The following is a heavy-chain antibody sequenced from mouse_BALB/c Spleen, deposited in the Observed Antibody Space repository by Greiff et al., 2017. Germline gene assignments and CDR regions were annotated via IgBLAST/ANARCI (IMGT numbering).Heavy chain of an antibody. Sequence: QVQLQQPGAELVKPGASVKLSCKASGYTFTSYWMHWVKQRPGQGLEWIGEINPSNGRTNYNEKFKSKATLTVDKSSSTAYMQLSSLTSEDSAVYYCASHYYGSSHYFDNWGQGTTLTVSS. J-gene: IGHJ2*01. CDR1: GYTFTSYW. CDR2: INPSNGRT. V-gene: IGHV1S81*02. CDR3: ASHYYGSSHYFDN. D-gene: IGHD1-1*01.